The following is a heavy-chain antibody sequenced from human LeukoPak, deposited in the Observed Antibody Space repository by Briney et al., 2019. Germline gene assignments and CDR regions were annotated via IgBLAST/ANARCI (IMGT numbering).Heavy chain of an antibody. CDR1: GGSISSYY. D-gene: IGHD4-17*01. Sequence: PSETLSLTCAVSGGSISSYYWSWIRQPPGKGLEWIGNIYYSGSTNYNPSLKSRVTISVDTSKNQFSLKLSSVTAADTAVYYCARNDYGDYRGLCFDLWGRGTLVTVSS. CDR2: IYYSGST. CDR3: ARNDYGDYRGLCFDL. J-gene: IGHJ2*01. V-gene: IGHV4-59*01.